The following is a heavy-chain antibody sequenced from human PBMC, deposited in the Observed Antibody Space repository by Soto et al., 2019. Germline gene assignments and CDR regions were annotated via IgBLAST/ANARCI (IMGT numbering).Heavy chain of an antibody. Sequence: QVQLQESGPGLVKPSETLSLTCTVSGAPITTTKWWAWVRLPPGKGLEWIGELSRGDERSSNPSLEGRSTMALDKSNIHFSLKLTFVTAADTAIYYCATQTISYAWGVWGRGTSVTVSS. CDR3: ATQTISYAWGV. CDR1: GAPITTTKW. D-gene: IGHD3-16*01. V-gene: IGHV4-4*02. CDR2: LSRGDER. J-gene: IGHJ6*02.